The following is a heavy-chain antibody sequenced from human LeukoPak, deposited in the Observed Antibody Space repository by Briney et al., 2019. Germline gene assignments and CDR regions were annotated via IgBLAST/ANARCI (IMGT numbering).Heavy chain of an antibody. Sequence: GESLKISCKGSGYSFTSYWISWVRQMPGKGLEWMGRIDPSDSYTNYSPSFQGHVTISADKSISTAYLQWSSLKASDTAMYYCARHRRGDSSSWYLDYWGQGTLVTVSS. CDR2: IDPSDSYT. J-gene: IGHJ4*02. CDR1: GYSFTSYW. D-gene: IGHD6-13*01. CDR3: ARHRRGDSSSWYLDY. V-gene: IGHV5-10-1*01.